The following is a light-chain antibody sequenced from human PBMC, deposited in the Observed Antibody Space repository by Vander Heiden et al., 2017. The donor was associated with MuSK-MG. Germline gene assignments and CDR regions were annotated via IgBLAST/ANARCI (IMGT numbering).Light chain of an antibody. CDR3: QQYGNSRT. CDR2: GAS. V-gene: IGKV3-20*01. Sequence: EIVLTQSPDTLSLSPGERATLHCRASQSVSSNYLAWYQQKPGQAPRLLIYGASSSATGIPDRFSGSGSGTDFTLTISRLEPEDFAVYYCQQYGNSRTFGQGTKVEIK. J-gene: IGKJ1*01. CDR1: QSVSSNY.